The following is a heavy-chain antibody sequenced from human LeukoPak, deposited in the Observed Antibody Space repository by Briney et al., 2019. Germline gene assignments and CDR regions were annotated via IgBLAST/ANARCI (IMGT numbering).Heavy chain of an antibody. CDR1: GFTFSSYG. CDR2: IRYDGSNK. J-gene: IGHJ4*02. CDR3: AKVGIAEAATGYFDN. D-gene: IGHD6-13*01. Sequence: GGSLRLSCAASGFTFSSYGMHWVRQAPGKGLEWVAFIRYDGSNKDYADSVKGRFTISRDNSKNTLYLQMNSLRAEDTAVYYCAKVGIAEAATGYFDNWGQGTLLTVSS. V-gene: IGHV3-30*02.